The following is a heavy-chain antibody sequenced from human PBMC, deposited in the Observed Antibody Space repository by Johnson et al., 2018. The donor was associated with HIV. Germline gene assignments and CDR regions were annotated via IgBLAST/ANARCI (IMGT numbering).Heavy chain of an antibody. J-gene: IGHJ3*02. V-gene: IGHV3-7*02. Sequence: VQLVESGGGLVQPGRSLRLSCAASGFTFSRYWMSWVRQAPGKGLEWVANIKQDGSEKYYGDSMKVRFTISRDNAKNSLYLQMNSLRAEDTAVYYCAKVAVATAAGGVALDIWGPGTMVTVSS. D-gene: IGHD6-19*01. CDR3: AKVAVATAAGGVALDI. CDR1: GFTFSRYW. CDR2: IKQDGSEK.